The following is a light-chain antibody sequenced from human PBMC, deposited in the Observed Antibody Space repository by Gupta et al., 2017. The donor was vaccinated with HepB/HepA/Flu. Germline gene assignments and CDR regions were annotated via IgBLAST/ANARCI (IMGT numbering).Light chain of an antibody. Sequence: QSALTQPASVSGSPGQSIPFSCTGTSSDIGASDYVSWYQQYPGKAPKLLIYNVTIRPSGVSNRFSGSKSGNTASLTISGLQAEDETNYYCTSYTTSTTWVFGGGTKLTVL. V-gene: IGLV2-14*03. CDR1: SSDIGASDY. CDR2: NVT. J-gene: IGLJ3*02. CDR3: TSYTTSTTWV.